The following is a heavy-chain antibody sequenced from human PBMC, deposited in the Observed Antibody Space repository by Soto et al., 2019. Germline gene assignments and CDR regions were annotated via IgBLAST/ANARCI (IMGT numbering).Heavy chain of an antibody. V-gene: IGHV4-39*01. Sequence: QLQLQESGPGLVKPSETLSLTCTVSGGSISSSSYYWGWIRQPPGKGLEWIGSIYYSGSTYYNPSLKSRVTISVDTSKNQFSLKLSSVTAADTAVYYCARLQLSPIFGVVIIHEGYFDYWGQGTLVTVSS. CDR3: ARLQLSPIFGVVIIHEGYFDY. D-gene: IGHD3-3*01. CDR1: GGSISSSSYY. CDR2: IYYSGST. J-gene: IGHJ4*02.